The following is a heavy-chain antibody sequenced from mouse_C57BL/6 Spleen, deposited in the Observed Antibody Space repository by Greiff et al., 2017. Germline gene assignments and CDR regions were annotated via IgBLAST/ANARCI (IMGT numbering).Heavy chain of an antibody. CDR2: ISSGSSTI. V-gene: IGHV5-17*01. D-gene: IGHD1-1*01. J-gene: IGHJ1*03. CDR1: GFTFSDYG. CDR3: ARPDNGSKSLYWYYDV. Sequence: EVQLVESGGGLVKPGGSLKLSCAASGFTFSDYGMHWVRQAPEKGLEWVAYISSGSSTINYADTVKGRFTISRDNAKNTLFLQMTSLRSEDTTMYYCARPDNGSKSLYWYYDVWGTGTTVTVSS.